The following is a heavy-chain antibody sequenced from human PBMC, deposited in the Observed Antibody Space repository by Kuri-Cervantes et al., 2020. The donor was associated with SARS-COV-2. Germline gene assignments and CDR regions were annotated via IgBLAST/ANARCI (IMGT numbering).Heavy chain of an antibody. V-gene: IGHV3-20*04. CDR2: INWNGGST. CDR3: AKERDSLRTSGIAAAGTGFDY. D-gene: IGHD6-13*01. J-gene: IGHJ4*02. CDR1: GFTFDDYG. Sequence: GESLKISCAASGFTFDDYGMSWVRQAPGKGLEWVSGINWNGGSTGYADSVKGRFTISRDNSKNTLYLQMNSLRAEDTAVYYCAKERDSLRTSGIAAAGTGFDYWGQGTLVTVSS.